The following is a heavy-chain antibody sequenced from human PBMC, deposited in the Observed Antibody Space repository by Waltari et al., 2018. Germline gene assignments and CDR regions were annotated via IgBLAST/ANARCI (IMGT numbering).Heavy chain of an antibody. CDR1: GAYFESSSHY. Sequence: QVQLQESGPGLVTPSETLSLTCSVSGAYFESSSHYWGWVRQPPGKGLEWIGSIYYSASTYYNPSLKSRVNMSVDTANYQFSLKVTSVTAADTAIYYCARTAYDHLTGYPTLDHWGQGILVTVSS. D-gene: IGHD3-9*01. CDR3: ARTAYDHLTGYPTLDH. CDR2: IYYSAST. V-gene: IGHV4-39*07. J-gene: IGHJ4*02.